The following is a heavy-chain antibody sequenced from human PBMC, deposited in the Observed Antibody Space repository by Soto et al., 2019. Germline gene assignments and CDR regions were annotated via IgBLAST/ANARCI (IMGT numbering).Heavy chain of an antibody. J-gene: IGHJ6*02. CDR1: GASISSDNR. D-gene: IGHD2-15*01. CDR2: ISQSGTT. CDR3: AKKVPAALRLYYFFGLDV. V-gene: IGHV4-4*02. Sequence: QVQLQESGPGLVKPSGTLSLTCAVSGASISSDNRWTWVRQPPGEGLEWIGEISQSGTTKYNPSLARRVTISVDKSKNQFSLRLTSMTAADTAVYYCAKKVPAALRLYYFFGLDVWGHGTTVTVSS.